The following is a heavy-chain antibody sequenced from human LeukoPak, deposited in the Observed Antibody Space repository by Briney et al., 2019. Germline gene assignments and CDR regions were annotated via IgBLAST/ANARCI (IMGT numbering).Heavy chain of an antibody. CDR3: AKKAHYDAYAKYFDY. Sequence: GGSLRLSCAGSGFIFSSYWMAWVRQAPGKGLEWVSILSDSGVYTYYADSVKGRFTISRDNSNNMLYLQMNSLRAEDTAVYYCAKKAHYDAYAKYFDYWGQGTLVTVSS. V-gene: IGHV3-23*01. CDR2: LSDSGVYT. D-gene: IGHD4-17*01. CDR1: GFIFSSYW. J-gene: IGHJ4*02.